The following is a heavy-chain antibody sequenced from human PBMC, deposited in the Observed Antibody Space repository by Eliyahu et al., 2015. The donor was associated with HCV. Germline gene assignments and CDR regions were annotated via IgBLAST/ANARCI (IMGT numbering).Heavy chain of an antibody. D-gene: IGHD4-17*01. V-gene: IGHV4-34*01. J-gene: IGHJ6*02. CDR3: ARGRTVSRFYYYYGMDV. CDR2: INHSGST. Sequence: QVQLQQWGAGLLKPSETLSLTCAVYGGSFSGYYWTWIRQPPGKGLEWIGEINHSGSTNYNPSLKSRVTISVDTSKNQFSLKLSSVTAADTAVYYCARGRTVSRFYYYYGMDVWGQGTTVTVSS. CDR1: GGSFSGYY.